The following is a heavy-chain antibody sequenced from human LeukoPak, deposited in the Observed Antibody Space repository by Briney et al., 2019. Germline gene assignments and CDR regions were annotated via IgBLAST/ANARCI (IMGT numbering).Heavy chain of an antibody. J-gene: IGHJ3*02. Sequence: PAGSLRLSCAASGFTFSSYGMHWVRQAPGKGLEWVAVIWFDGNNKYYTDSVKGRFTISRDNSKNTLYLQMNSLRAEDTAIYYCAKDLSPYYYDSSGHYIPHDAFDIWGRGTMVTVSS. CDR3: AKDLSPYYYDSSGHYIPHDAFDI. D-gene: IGHD3-22*01. CDR2: IWFDGNNK. V-gene: IGHV3-33*06. CDR1: GFTFSSYG.